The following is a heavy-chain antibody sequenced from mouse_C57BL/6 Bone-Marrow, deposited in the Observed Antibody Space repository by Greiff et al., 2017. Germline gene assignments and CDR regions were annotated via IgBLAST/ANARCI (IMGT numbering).Heavy chain of an antibody. V-gene: IGHV1-81*01. D-gene: IGHD1-1*01. CDR2: IYPRSGNT. CDR3: AREIYYYGLWYFDV. J-gene: IGHJ1*03. CDR1: GYTFTSYG. Sequence: VQLQQSGAELARPGASVKLSCKASGYTFTSYGISWVKQRTGQGLEWIGEIYPRSGNTYYNEKFKGKATLTADKSSSTAYMELRSLTSEDSAVYFCAREIYYYGLWYFDVWGTGTTVTVSS.